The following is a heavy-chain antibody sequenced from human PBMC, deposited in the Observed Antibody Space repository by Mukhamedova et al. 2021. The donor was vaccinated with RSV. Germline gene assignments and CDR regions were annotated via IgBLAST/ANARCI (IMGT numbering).Heavy chain of an antibody. J-gene: IGHJ4*02. CDR2: ISGSGGST. V-gene: IGHV3-23*01. CDR3: AKLAGDFRGPFDY. D-gene: IGHD2/OR15-2a*01. Sequence: GKGLEWVSAISGSGGSTYYADSVKGRFTISRDNSKNTLYLQMNSLRAEDTAVYYCAKLAGDFRGPFDYWGQGTLVTVSS.